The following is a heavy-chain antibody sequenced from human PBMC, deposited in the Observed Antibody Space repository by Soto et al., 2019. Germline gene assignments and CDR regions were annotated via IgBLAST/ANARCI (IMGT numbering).Heavy chain of an antibody. CDR1: GFTFSSYG. CDR3: AGDSRGGYLRDYDYGMDV. J-gene: IGHJ6*02. CDR2: IWYDGSNK. D-gene: IGHD2-15*01. Sequence: QVQLVESGGGVVQPGRSLRLSCAASGFTFSSYGMHWVRQAPGKGLEWVAVIWYDGSNKYYADSVKGRFTISRDNSKNTLYLQMNSLGAEDRAVYYCAGDSRGGYLRDYDYGMDVWGQGATVTVSS. V-gene: IGHV3-33*01.